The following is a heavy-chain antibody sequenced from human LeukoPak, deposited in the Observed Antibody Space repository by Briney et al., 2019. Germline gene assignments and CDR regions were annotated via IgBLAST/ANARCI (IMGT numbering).Heavy chain of an antibody. V-gene: IGHV3-48*03. J-gene: IGHJ4*02. Sequence: GESLKISCAASGFTFSSYEMNWVRQAPGKGLEWVSYISRSGSTIFSADSVKGRFTTSRDNAKNSLFLQMNSLRAEDTAVYYCARVSTGSEYFDYWGQGTLVTVSS. CDR3: ARVSTGSEYFDY. CDR2: ISRSGSTI. CDR1: GFTFSSYE.